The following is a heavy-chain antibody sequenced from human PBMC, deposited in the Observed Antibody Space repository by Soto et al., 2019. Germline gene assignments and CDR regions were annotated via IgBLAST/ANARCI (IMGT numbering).Heavy chain of an antibody. Sequence: PGGSLRLSGAASGFTFSSYAMHWVRQAPGKGLEWVAVISYDGSNKYYADSVKGRFTVSRENSKNTLHLNMYSLRVEDTAVYYCAKARGQPYENYHFDYCGQGTLVTVSS. CDR1: GFTFSSYA. J-gene: IGHJ4*02. D-gene: IGHD1-7*01. CDR3: AKARGQPYENYHFDY. V-gene: IGHV3-30-3*01. CDR2: ISYDGSNK.